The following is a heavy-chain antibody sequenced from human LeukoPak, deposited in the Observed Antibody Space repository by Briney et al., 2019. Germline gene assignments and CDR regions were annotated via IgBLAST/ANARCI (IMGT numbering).Heavy chain of an antibody. CDR2: IYYTGST. J-gene: IGHJ4*02. Sequence: SETLSLTCTVSGGSIRSSTYYWAWFRQPPGKGLEWIGTIYYTGSTYYKPSLKSRISMSVDTSKNEFTLKLSSVTAADTAVYYCARNYDDTNGYTDSGQGTLVTVSS. D-gene: IGHD3-22*01. V-gene: IGHV4-39*01. CDR1: GGSIRSSTYY. CDR3: ARNYDDTNGYTD.